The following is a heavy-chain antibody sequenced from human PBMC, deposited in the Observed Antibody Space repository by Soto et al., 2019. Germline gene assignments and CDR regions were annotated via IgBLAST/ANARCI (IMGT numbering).Heavy chain of an antibody. D-gene: IGHD4-17*01. CDR2: RYYSEST. Sequence: PSETLSLTCTVSGGSITTGGYYWSWIRQLPGKGLEWIGHRYYSESTYYNPSLKSRVTISVDTSKNRFSLSLNSVTASDTAVYFCVSQRTTVPTQAYFDYWGPGALVTVSS. V-gene: IGHV4-30-4*01. CDR1: GGSITTGGYY. CDR3: VSQRTTVPTQAYFDY. J-gene: IGHJ4*02.